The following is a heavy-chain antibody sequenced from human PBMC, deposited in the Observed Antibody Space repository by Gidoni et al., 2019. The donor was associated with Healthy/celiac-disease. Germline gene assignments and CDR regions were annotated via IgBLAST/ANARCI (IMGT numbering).Heavy chain of an antibody. V-gene: IGHV3-30*18. CDR2: ISYDGSNK. CDR1: GFTFSSYG. Sequence: VQLVESGGGVVQPGGSLRLSCAASGFTFSSYGMLWVRQAPGKGVEWVAVISYDGSNKFYADSVKGRFTISRDNSKNTLYLQMNSLRAEDTAVYYCAKEECGGDCYWYGMDVWGQGTTVTVSS. D-gene: IGHD2-21*02. J-gene: IGHJ6*02. CDR3: AKEECGGDCYWYGMDV.